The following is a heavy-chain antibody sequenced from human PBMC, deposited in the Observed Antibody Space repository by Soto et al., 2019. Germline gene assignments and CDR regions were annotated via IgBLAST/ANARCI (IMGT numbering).Heavy chain of an antibody. CDR1: GGSISSSSYY. D-gene: IGHD6-19*01. CDR3: AREPTGLQRGIAVAGYMDV. CDR2: IYYSGST. V-gene: IGHV4-39*02. J-gene: IGHJ6*03. Sequence: PSETLSLTCTVSGGSISSSSYYWGWIRQPPGKGLEWIGSIYYSGSTYYNPSLQSRVTISVDTSKNQFSLKLSSMTAADTAVYYCAREPTGLQRGIAVAGYMDVWGKGTTVTVSS.